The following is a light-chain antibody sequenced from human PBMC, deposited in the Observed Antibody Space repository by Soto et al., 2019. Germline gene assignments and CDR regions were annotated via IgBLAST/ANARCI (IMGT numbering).Light chain of an antibody. V-gene: IGKV3-11*01. CDR1: QSISTY. Sequence: EIVLTQSPATPSLSPGESATLSCRASQSISTYLAWYQQKPGQAPRLLIYESFNRATGIPARFSGSGYGTDFTLTISSLEAEDFAVYYCQQRSNWITFGGGTKVDI. CDR2: ESF. CDR3: QQRSNWIT. J-gene: IGKJ4*01.